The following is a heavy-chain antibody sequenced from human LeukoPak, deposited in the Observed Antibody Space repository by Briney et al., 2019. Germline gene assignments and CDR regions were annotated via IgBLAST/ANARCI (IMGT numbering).Heavy chain of an antibody. CDR1: GYTFTGYY. CDR2: INPNDGAT. J-gene: IGHJ4*02. V-gene: IGHV1-2*02. D-gene: IGHD5-18*01. CDR3: ARDRYTYGEMGY. Sequence: GASVKVSCKASGYTFTGYYIHWVRQAPGQGLEWMGWINPNDGATTYAQKFQGRVTMTRDTSITTAYMDLSRLTSNDTAIYYCARDRYTYGEMGYWGQGTLVTVSS.